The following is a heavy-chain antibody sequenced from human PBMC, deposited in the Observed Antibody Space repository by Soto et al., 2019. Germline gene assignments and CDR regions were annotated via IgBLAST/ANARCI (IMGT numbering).Heavy chain of an antibody. Sequence: PSETLSLTCAVYGGSFSGYYWSWIRQPPGKGLEWIGEINHSGSTNYNPSLKSRVTISVDTSKNQSSLKLSSVTAADTAVYYCARAWYDFWSGYYQGMDVWGQGTTVTVSS. J-gene: IGHJ6*02. CDR1: GGSFSGYY. V-gene: IGHV4-34*01. CDR2: INHSGST. D-gene: IGHD3-3*01. CDR3: ARAWYDFWSGYYQGMDV.